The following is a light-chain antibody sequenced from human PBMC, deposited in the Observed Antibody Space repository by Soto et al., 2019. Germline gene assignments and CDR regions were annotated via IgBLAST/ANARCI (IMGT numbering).Light chain of an antibody. CDR1: QSVSSY. Sequence: EIVLTQSPATLSLSPGERVTLSCRASQSVSSYLAWYQQKPGQATRLLIYDASNRATGIPARFSGSGSGTDFTLTISSLEPEDFAFYYCQQRSNWPPGVTFGPGTKVDIK. V-gene: IGKV3-11*01. CDR2: DAS. J-gene: IGKJ3*01. CDR3: QQRSNWPPGVT.